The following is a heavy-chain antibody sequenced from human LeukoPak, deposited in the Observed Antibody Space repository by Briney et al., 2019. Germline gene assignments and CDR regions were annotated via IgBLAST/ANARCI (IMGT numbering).Heavy chain of an antibody. D-gene: IGHD7-27*01. CDR3: VRDYNWGTDY. J-gene: IGHJ4*02. V-gene: IGHV3-74*01. Sequence: PGGSLRLSCAATGFTFSSYWMHWVRQAPGKGLVWVSRINSDGSSTSYADSVKGRFTPSRENSKTTVDLQMNSLRAEDTALYHCVRDYNWGTDYWGQGTLVTVSS. CDR2: INSDGSST. CDR1: GFTFSSYW.